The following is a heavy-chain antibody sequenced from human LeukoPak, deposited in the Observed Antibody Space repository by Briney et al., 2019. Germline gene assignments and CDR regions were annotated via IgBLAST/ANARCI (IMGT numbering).Heavy chain of an antibody. D-gene: IGHD2-15*01. V-gene: IGHV4-61*02. CDR1: GGSISSASYY. Sequence: SETLSLTCTVSGGSISSASYYWSWIRQPAGKGLEWIGRIYTSGRTTYNPSLQSRVTISVDTSKKQVSLTLHSVTAADTATCYCARDIFYFDYWGQGIQVTVSS. CDR3: ARDIFYFDY. J-gene: IGHJ4*02. CDR2: IYTSGRT.